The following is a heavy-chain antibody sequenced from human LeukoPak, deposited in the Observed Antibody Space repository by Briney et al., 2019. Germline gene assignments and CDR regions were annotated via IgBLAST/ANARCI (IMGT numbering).Heavy chain of an antibody. J-gene: IGHJ4*02. CDR3: ARGTRSLDSGFDY. CDR2: ISSSSSYI. V-gene: IGHV3-21*01. Sequence: GESLRLSCAASGFTFSSYWMSWVRQAPGKGLELVSSISSSSSYIYYADSVKGRFTISRDNAKNSLYLQMNSLRAEDTAVYYCARGTRSLDSGFDYWGQGTLVTVSS. CDR1: GFTFSSYW. D-gene: IGHD3-3*01.